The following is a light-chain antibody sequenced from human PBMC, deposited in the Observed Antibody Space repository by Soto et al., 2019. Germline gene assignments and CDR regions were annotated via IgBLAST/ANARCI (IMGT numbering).Light chain of an antibody. Sequence: DLVMTQSPLSLPVTPGEPASISCRSSQSLLHSNGYNYLDWYLQKPGQSPQLLIYLGSNRASEVPDRFSGSGSGTDFTLKISRVEAEDVGVYYCMQALQTTWTFGQGTKVEIK. CDR1: QSLLHSNGYNY. J-gene: IGKJ1*01. CDR3: MQALQTTWT. CDR2: LGS. V-gene: IGKV2-28*01.